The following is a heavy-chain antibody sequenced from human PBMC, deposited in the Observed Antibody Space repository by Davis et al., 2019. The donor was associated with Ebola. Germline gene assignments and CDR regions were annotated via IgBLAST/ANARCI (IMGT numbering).Heavy chain of an antibody. J-gene: IGHJ6*01. V-gene: IGHV1-2*04. Sequence: ASVKVSCKASGYTFTGYYMHWVRQAPGQGLEWMGWINPNSGGTNYAQKFQGWVTMTRDTSISTAYMELSRLRSDDTAVYYRARGNYGDYPLYYYGMDVWGQGTTVTVSS. CDR1: GYTFTGYY. CDR2: INPNSGGT. D-gene: IGHD4-17*01. CDR3: ARGNYGDYPLYYYGMDV.